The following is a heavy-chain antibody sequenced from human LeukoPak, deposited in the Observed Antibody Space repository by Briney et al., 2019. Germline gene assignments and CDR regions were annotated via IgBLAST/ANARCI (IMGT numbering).Heavy chain of an antibody. CDR2: INNNTGYP. D-gene: IGHD3-3*01. V-gene: IGHV7-4-1*02. CDR3: ARSIYGDFDY. J-gene: IGHJ4*02. Sequence: ASVSVSFKASVYTFTSYAMNWVGQAPRQGLEWVGGINNNTGYPPYAHGVTPRYVFSLDTSVSTAYLQISSIKAEDAAVYYCARSIYGDFDYWGQGTLVTVSS. CDR1: VYTFTSYA.